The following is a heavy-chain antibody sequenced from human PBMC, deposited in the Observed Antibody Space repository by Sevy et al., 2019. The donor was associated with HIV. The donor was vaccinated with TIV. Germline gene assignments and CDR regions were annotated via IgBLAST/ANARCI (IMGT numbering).Heavy chain of an antibody. CDR3: ARISGSYLKPEKSYFDY. CDR2: IIPILGIA. D-gene: IGHD1-26*01. Sequence: ASVKVPCKASGGTFSSYAISWVRQAPGQGLEWMGGIIPILGIANYAQKFQGRVTITADKSTSTAYMELSSLRSEDTAVYYCARISGSYLKPEKSYFDYWGQGTLVTVSS. CDR1: GGTFSSYA. V-gene: IGHV1-69*10. J-gene: IGHJ4*02.